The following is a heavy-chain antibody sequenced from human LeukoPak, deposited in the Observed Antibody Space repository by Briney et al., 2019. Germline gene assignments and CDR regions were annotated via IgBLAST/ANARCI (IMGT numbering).Heavy chain of an antibody. CDR3: AREGYGDYGSVDI. V-gene: IGHV4-31*03. J-gene: IGHJ3*02. CDR1: GGSISSGGYY. Sequence: PSQTLFLTCTVSGGSISSGGYYWSWIRQHPGKGLEWIGYIYYSGGTYYNPSLKSRVTISVDTSKNQFSLKLSSVTAADTAVYYCAREGYGDYGSVDIWGQGTMVTVSS. D-gene: IGHD4-17*01. CDR2: IYYSGGT.